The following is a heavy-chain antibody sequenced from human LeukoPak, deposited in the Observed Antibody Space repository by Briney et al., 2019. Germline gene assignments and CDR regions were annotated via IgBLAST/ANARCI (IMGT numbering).Heavy chain of an antibody. D-gene: IGHD5-18*01. CDR1: GGSFSGYY. CDR2: INHSGST. J-gene: IGHJ4*02. CDR3: ARVRTWIQLRKDFDY. Sequence: PSETLSLTCAVYGGSFSGYYWSWIRQPPGKGLEWIGEINHSGSTNYNSSLKSRVTISVDTSKNQFSLKLSSMTAADTAVYYCARVRTWIQLRKDFDYWGQGTLVTVSS. V-gene: IGHV4-34*01.